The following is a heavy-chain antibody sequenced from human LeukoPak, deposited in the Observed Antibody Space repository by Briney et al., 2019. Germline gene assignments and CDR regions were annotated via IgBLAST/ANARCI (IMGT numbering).Heavy chain of an antibody. CDR1: GGSISSYY. V-gene: IGHV4-59*01. CDR3: ARELTSRSGYYYYFDY. D-gene: IGHD3-22*01. J-gene: IGHJ4*02. Sequence: PSGTLSLTCTVSGGSISSYYWSWIRQPPGKGLEWIGYIYYSGSTNYNPSLKSRVTISVDTSKNQFSLKLSSVTAADTAVYYCARELTSRSGYYYYFDYWGRGTLVTVSS. CDR2: IYYSGST.